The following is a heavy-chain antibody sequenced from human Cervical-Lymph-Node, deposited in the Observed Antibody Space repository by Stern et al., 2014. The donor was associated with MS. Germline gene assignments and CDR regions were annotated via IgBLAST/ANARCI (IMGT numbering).Heavy chain of an antibody. Sequence: QLQLQESGPGLVKPSETLSLTCNVSGDSISGNYWSWIRQPPGKGLEWIGYIYYTGSTSYNPSLKSRVTISIDSSKTQFSLSLNSVTAADTAVYYCARVVVLAGSRWFDPWGQGILVSVSS. V-gene: IGHV4-59*01. CDR2: IYYTGST. D-gene: IGHD2-15*01. CDR1: GDSISGNY. J-gene: IGHJ5*02. CDR3: ARVVVLAGSRWFDP.